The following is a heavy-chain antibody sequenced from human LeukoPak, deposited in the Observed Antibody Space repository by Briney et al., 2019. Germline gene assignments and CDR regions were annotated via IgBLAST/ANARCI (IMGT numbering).Heavy chain of an antibody. CDR1: GYSFSTHW. CDR3: ARDPGIAAAGTLNWFDP. Sequence: ASVKVSCKASGYSFSTHWMHWVRQAPGQGLEWMGWISAYNGNTNYAQKLQGRVTMTTDTSTSTAYMELRSLRSDDTAVYYCARDPGIAAAGTLNWFDPWGQGTLVTVSS. J-gene: IGHJ5*02. CDR2: ISAYNGNT. D-gene: IGHD6-13*01. V-gene: IGHV1-18*04.